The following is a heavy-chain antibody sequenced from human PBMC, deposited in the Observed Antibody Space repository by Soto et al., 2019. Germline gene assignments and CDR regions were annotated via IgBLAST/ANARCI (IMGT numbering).Heavy chain of an antibody. V-gene: IGHV3-23*01. D-gene: IGHD2-21*02. J-gene: IGHJ4*02. CDR3: VRARECSGGDCYMSFAH. CDR2: ISYNSADI. Sequence: EVQLLDSGGGLVQPGGSLRLSCEASGFSLTFYAMSWVRQAPGKGLEWVSSISYNSADIHHADSVKGRFTTSRDNSANTLYLQMNSLRDEDTAVYFCVRARECSGGDCYMSFAHWGQGTQVTVSS. CDR1: GFSLTFYA.